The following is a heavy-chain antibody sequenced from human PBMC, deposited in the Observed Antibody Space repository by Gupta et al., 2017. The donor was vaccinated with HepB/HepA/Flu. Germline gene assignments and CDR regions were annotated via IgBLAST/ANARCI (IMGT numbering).Heavy chain of an antibody. Sequence: EVQLVEFGGGLVQPGGSLRLSCAASGFTFRSYWMTWVRQALGKGLEWVANIKEDGSEKYYVDSVKGRFTISRDNAKNSLYLQMNSLRADDTAVYYCAREPSYDLWISYGTYSYYYYMDVWGKGTTVTVFS. CDR3: AREPSYDLWISYGTYSYYYYMDV. D-gene: IGHD3-3*01. CDR2: IKEDGSEK. CDR1: GFTFRSYW. J-gene: IGHJ6*03. V-gene: IGHV3-7*01.